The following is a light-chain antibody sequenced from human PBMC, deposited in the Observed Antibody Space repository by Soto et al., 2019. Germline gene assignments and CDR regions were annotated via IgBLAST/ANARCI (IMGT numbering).Light chain of an antibody. J-gene: IGKJ5*01. CDR1: QSISSSF. V-gene: IGKV3-20*01. Sequence: EIVLTQSPVILSLSPGERASLSWGASQSISSSFLAWYQQKPGQAPRLLIYGASSRATGIPDRFSGTGSETDFTLTISRLEPEDFAVYYCQQYDNSPITFGQGTRLEIK. CDR2: GAS. CDR3: QQYDNSPIT.